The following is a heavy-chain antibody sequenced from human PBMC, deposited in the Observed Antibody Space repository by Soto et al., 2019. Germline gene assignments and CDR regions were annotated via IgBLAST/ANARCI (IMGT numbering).Heavy chain of an antibody. V-gene: IGHV3-30-3*01. Sequence: GGSLRLSCAASGFTFINYAMHWVRQAPGKGLEWVALISVDGSNEYYADSVKGRFTISRDNSRNTLYLQMNRLRADDTAVYYCARHLSHLKSGWFDPWGQGTLVTVSS. CDR3: ARHLSHLKSGWFDP. J-gene: IGHJ5*02. D-gene: IGHD3-3*02. CDR2: ISVDGSNE. CDR1: GFTFINYA.